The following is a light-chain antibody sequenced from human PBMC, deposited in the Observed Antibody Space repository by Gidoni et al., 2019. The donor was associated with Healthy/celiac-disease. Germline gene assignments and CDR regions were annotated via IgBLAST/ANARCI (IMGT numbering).Light chain of an antibody. V-gene: IGKV3-11*01. CDR3: QQRWA. J-gene: IGKJ4*01. Sequence: ESVLTQSPATLSLSPGERATVSCRASQSSNSYLAWYQLKPGQAPRLLIYDASNRADGVPARFTGRGSGTDFTLTISSLEPEDSAIYYCQQRWAFGGGTKVEI. CDR2: DAS. CDR1: QSSNSY.